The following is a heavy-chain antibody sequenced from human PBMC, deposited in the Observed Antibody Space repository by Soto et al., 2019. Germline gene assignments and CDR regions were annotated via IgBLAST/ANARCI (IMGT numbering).Heavy chain of an antibody. D-gene: IGHD2-2*01. Sequence: QVTLKESGPVLVKPTETLTLTCTVSGFSLSNARMGVSWIRQPPGKALEWLAHIFSNDEKSYSTSLKSRLTISKDTSKSQVVLTMTNMDPVDTATYYCARILRPRVPAAGNYYGMDVWGQGTTVTVSS. CDR2: IFSNDEK. J-gene: IGHJ6*02. V-gene: IGHV2-26*01. CDR3: ARILRPRVPAAGNYYGMDV. CDR1: GFSLSNARMG.